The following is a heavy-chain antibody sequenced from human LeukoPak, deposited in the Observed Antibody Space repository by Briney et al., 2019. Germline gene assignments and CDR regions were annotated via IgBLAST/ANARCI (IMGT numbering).Heavy chain of an antibody. CDR1: GGSISRSNW. Sequence: SGTLSLTCAVSGGSISRSNWWCWVRQPPGRGLEWIGEIYHSGSTNYNPSLKSRVTISVDKSKNQFSLKLSSVTAADTAVYYCARTKNRGLRPGAYNWFDPWGQGTLVTVSS. CDR3: ARTKNRGLRPGAYNWFDP. CDR2: IYHSGST. D-gene: IGHD3-10*01. V-gene: IGHV4-4*02. J-gene: IGHJ5*02.